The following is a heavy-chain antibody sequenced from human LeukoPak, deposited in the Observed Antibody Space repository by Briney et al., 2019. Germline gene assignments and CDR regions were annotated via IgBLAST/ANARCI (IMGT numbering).Heavy chain of an antibody. V-gene: IGHV1-2*02. J-gene: IGHJ3*02. Sequence: ASVKVSCKASGYTFTGYYMHWVRQAPGQGLEWMGWINPNSGGTNYAQKFQGRVTMTRGTSISTAYMELSRLRSDDTAVYYCASEGVGATGYAFDIWGQGTMVTVSS. CDR3: ASEGVGATGYAFDI. D-gene: IGHD1-26*01. CDR1: GYTFTGYY. CDR2: INPNSGGT.